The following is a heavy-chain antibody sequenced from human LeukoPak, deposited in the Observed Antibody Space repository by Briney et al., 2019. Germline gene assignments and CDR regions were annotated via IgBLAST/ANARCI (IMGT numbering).Heavy chain of an antibody. Sequence: GGSLRLSFLSSVFIFISYAMSWVGPAAARGLAGVSAISSSGGNTYYADSVKGRFTISRDNSKNTLYLQMNSLSAEDTAVYHCAKGEVRAAAGTGFDYWGQGTLVTVSS. V-gene: IGHV3-23*01. CDR1: VFIFISYA. CDR3: AKGEVRAAAGTGFDY. D-gene: IGHD6-13*01. J-gene: IGHJ4*02. CDR2: ISSSGGNT.